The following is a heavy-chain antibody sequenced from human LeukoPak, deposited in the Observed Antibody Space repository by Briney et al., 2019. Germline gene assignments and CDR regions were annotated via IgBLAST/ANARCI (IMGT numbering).Heavy chain of an antibody. CDR2: ISGSGGST. CDR1: GFTFSTYA. V-gene: IGHV3-23*01. CDR3: ARRNIAAAALDY. Sequence: PGGSLRLSCAASGFTFSTYAMHWVRQAPGKGLEWVSAISGSGGSTYYADSVKGRFTISRDNSKNTLYLQMNSLRAEDTAVYYCARRNIAAAALDYWGQGTLVTVSS. D-gene: IGHD6-13*01. J-gene: IGHJ4*02.